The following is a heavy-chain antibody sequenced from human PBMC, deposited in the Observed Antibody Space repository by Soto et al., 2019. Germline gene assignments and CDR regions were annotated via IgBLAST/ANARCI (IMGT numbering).Heavy chain of an antibody. CDR2: IHPNSGDT. V-gene: IGHV1-2*02. J-gene: IGHJ5*02. D-gene: IGHD1-1*01. Sequence: QVQLVQSGAEVKEPGASVKVSCRTSGYTFTDHYINWVRQAPGQGPEYMGWIHPNSGDTKYTQRFQGRVTMTRDTAISTAYMELRRLTSDDTAVYYFARDLSRQSWKWCDPWGQGTLVTVSS. CDR3: ARDLSRQSWKWCDP. CDR1: GYTFTDHY.